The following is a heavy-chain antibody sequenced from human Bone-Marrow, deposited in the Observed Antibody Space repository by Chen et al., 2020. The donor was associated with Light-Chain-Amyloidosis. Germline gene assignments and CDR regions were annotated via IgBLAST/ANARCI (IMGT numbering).Heavy chain of an antibody. Sequence: CKGSGYTFPNYWIGWVRQMPWKGLEWMGVIYPDDSDARYSPSFDGQVTTSDDKSITTAYLQWRSLKASDTAMYYCARRRDGYNFDYWGQGTLVTVSS. CDR3: ARRRDGYNFDY. CDR1: GYTFPNYW. CDR2: IYPDDSDA. J-gene: IGHJ4*02. V-gene: IGHV5-51*01. D-gene: IGHD5-12*01.